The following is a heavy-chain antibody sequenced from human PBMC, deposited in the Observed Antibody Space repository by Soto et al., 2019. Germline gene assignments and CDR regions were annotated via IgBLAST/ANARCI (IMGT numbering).Heavy chain of an antibody. CDR1: GFTFSTYS. V-gene: IGHV3-21*01. J-gene: IGHJ6*02. Sequence: PGGSLRLSCVGSGFTFSTYSINWVRQAPGKGLEWVSSISSRSDIYYADSVKGRFTISRDNAKNSVSLQMNSLRAEDTAVYYCAREYTAWPLAYGLDVWGQGTTVTVSS. D-gene: IGHD2-2*02. CDR3: AREYTAWPLAYGLDV. CDR2: ISSRSDI.